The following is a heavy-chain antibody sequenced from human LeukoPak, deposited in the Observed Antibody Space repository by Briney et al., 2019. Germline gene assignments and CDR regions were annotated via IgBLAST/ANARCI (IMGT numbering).Heavy chain of an antibody. Sequence: PGGSLRLSCAASGFTFTTYWMSWVRQAPGKGLEWVANIKQDGSEKYYVDSVKGRFTISRDNAKNSLYLQMNSLRAEDTAVYYCAREFLETPALEDYYYYYMDVWGKGTTVTVSS. D-gene: IGHD3-3*01. CDR1: GFTFTTYW. J-gene: IGHJ6*03. CDR2: IKQDGSEK. CDR3: AREFLETPALEDYYYYYMDV. V-gene: IGHV3-7*01.